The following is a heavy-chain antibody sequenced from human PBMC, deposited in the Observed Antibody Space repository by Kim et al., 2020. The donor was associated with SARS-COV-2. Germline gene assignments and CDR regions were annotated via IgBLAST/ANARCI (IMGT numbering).Heavy chain of an antibody. D-gene: IGHD5-12*01. J-gene: IGHJ6*02. Sequence: APKLQGRVTMTTDTSTSTAYMELRSLRSDDTAVYYCARTSGYYYYYGMDVWGQGTTVTVSS. CDR3: ARTSGYYYYYGMDV. V-gene: IGHV1-18*01.